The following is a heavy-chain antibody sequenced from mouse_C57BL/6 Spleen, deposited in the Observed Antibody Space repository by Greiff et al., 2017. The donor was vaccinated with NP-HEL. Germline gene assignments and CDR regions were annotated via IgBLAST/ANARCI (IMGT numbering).Heavy chain of an antibody. J-gene: IGHJ3*01. V-gene: IGHV3-6*01. CDR1: GYSITSGYY. CDR3: AREGYYGSSWFAY. D-gene: IGHD1-1*01. CDR2: ISYDGSN. Sequence: EVKLQESGPGLVKPSQSLSLTCSVTGYSITSGYYWNWIRQFPGNKLEWMGYISYDGSNNYNPSLKNRISITRDTSKNQFFLKLNSVTTEDTATYYCAREGYYGSSWFAYWGQGTLVTVSA.